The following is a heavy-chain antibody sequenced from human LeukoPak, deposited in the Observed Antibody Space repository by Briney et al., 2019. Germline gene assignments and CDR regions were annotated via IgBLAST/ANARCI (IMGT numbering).Heavy chain of an antibody. Sequence: ASETPSLTCTVSGGSISSYYWSWIRQPAGKGLEWIGRIYTSGSTNYNPSLKSRVTMSVDTSKNQFSLKLSSVTAADTAVYYCARVGGYCSGGSCYSGYMDVWGKGTTVTVSS. D-gene: IGHD2-15*01. J-gene: IGHJ6*03. CDR3: ARVGGYCSGGSCYSGYMDV. CDR2: IYTSGST. CDR1: GGSISSYY. V-gene: IGHV4-4*07.